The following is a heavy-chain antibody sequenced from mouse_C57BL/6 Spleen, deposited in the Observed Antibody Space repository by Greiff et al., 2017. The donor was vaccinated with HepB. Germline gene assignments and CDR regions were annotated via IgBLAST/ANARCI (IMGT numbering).Heavy chain of an antibody. CDR1: GFTFSSYA. D-gene: IGHD2-4*01. Sequence: DVHLVESGGGLVKPGGSLKLSCAASGFTFSSYAMSWVRQTPEKRLEWVATISDGGSYTYYPDNVKGRFTISRDNAKNNLYLQMSHLKSEDTAMYYCARDKGAYDYDRAFDYWGQGTTLTVSS. V-gene: IGHV5-4*01. CDR3: ARDKGAYDYDRAFDY. J-gene: IGHJ2*01. CDR2: ISDGGSYT.